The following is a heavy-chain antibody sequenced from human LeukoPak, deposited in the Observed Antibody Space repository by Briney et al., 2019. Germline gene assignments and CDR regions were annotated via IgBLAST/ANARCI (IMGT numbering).Heavy chain of an antibody. CDR3: ARGWASGSYRKSGFDY. V-gene: IGHV1-8*02. CDR1: GYTFTGYY. Sequence: ASVKVSCKASGYTFTGYYMHWVRQAPGQGLEWMGWMNPNSGNTGYAQKFQGRVTMTRNTSISTAYMELSSLRSEDTAVYYCARGWASGSYRKSGFDYWGQGTLVTVSS. CDR2: MNPNSGNT. J-gene: IGHJ4*02. D-gene: IGHD3-10*01.